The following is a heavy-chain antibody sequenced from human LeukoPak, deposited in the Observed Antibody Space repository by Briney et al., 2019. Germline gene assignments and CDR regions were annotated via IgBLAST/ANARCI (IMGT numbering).Heavy chain of an antibody. CDR1: GGSFSGYY. CDR3: ARGGWEIPEGYFDC. J-gene: IGHJ4*02. D-gene: IGHD1-26*01. V-gene: IGHV4-34*01. Sequence: SETLSLTCAVYGGSFSGYYWSWIRQPPGKGPEWIGEINHSGSINYNPSLKSRVTISIDTSKNQFSLKLSSVTAADTAVYYCARGGWEIPEGYFDCWGQGTLVTVSS. CDR2: INHSGSI.